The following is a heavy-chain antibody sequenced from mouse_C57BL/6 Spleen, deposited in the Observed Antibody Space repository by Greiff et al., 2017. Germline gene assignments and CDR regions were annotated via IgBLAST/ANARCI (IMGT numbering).Heavy chain of an antibody. J-gene: IGHJ3*01. Sequence: VQPQQPGAELVRPGTSVKLSCKASGYTFTSYWMHWVKQRPGQGLEWIGVIDPSDSYTNYNQKFKGKATLTVDTSSRTAYMQLSSLTSEGSAVYYCASYDYEGGSWFAYWGQGTLVTVSA. CDR2: IDPSDSYT. CDR1: GYTFTSYW. CDR3: ASYDYEGGSWFAY. D-gene: IGHD2-4*01. V-gene: IGHV1-59*01.